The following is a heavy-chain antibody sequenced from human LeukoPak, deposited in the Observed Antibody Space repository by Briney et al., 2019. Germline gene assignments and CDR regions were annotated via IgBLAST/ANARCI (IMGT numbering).Heavy chain of an antibody. D-gene: IGHD3-10*01. V-gene: IGHV3-48*03. CDR1: GFTFSSYE. CDR3: ARGGGLVWFGEYSGP. J-gene: IGHJ5*02. Sequence: GGSLRLSCAASGFTFSSYEMNWVRQAPGKGLEWVSYISSSGSTIYYADSVKGRFTISRDNAKNSLYLQMNSLRAEDTAVYYCARGGGLVWFGEYSGPWGQGTLVTVSS. CDR2: ISSSGSTI.